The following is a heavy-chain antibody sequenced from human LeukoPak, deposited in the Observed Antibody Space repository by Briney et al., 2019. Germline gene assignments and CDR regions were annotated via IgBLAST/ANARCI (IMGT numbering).Heavy chain of an antibody. V-gene: IGHV3-13*01. D-gene: IGHD4-17*01. Sequence: SGGSLRLSCAASGFTLSTYDMHWVRQGPGEGLEWVAAVGTSGHTFYPDSVKGQFTISRENVRNSVYLQMNSLRAGDTAVYYCVRSFYGDHPYWGQGTLVTVSS. CDR3: VRSFYGDHPY. CDR1: GFTLSTYD. CDR2: VGTSGHT. J-gene: IGHJ4*02.